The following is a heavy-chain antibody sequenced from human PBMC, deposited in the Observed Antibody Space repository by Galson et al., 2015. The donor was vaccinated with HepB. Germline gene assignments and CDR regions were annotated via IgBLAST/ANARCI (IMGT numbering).Heavy chain of an antibody. Sequence: ETLYLTCAVYGGSLSGYYWSWISQHPGKGLEWIGEINHSGSTNYNPSLKSRVTISVDTSKNQFALKLSSVTAADTAVYYCAREGQWLAAFAYWGQGTLVTVSS. J-gene: IGHJ4*02. D-gene: IGHD6-19*01. CDR1: GGSLSGYY. CDR3: AREGQWLAAFAY. CDR2: INHSGST. V-gene: IGHV4-34*01.